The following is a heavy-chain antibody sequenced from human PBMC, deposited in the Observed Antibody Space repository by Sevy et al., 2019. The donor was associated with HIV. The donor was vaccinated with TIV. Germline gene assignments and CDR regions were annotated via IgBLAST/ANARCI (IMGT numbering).Heavy chain of an antibody. CDR3: AKAPYYDFWSHNYNNWFDP. Sequence: GGSLRLFCVASGFRFSAFGMAWVRQAAGEGLEWVSGINGGGGSTYYRNSVKGRFTVSRDNSKNTVYLQMNSLRADDTAVYYCAKAPYYDFWSHNYNNWFDPWGQGTLVTVSS. D-gene: IGHD3-3*01. J-gene: IGHJ5*02. CDR1: GFRFSAFG. CDR2: INGGGGST. V-gene: IGHV3-23*01.